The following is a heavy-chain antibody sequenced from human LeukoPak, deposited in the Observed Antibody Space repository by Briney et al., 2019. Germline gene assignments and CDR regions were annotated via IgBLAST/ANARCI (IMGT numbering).Heavy chain of an antibody. CDR2: IWYDGSIK. CDR3: ARSHYYNSDYRSYYFDY. CDR1: GFTFSSYA. Sequence: GGSLRLSCAASGFTFSSYAMSWVRQAPGKGLEWVAVIWYDGSIKYYADSVKGRFTISRDNPKNTLYLQMNSLRAEDTAVYYCARSHYYNSDYRSYYFDYWGQGTLVTVSS. J-gene: IGHJ4*02. D-gene: IGHD3-22*01. V-gene: IGHV3-33*08.